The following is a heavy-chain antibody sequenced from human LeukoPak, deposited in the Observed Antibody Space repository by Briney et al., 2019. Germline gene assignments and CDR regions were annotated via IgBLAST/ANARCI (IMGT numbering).Heavy chain of an antibody. D-gene: IGHD1-26*01. Sequence: PSETLSLTCAVSGYSIRSGYYWGWIRQPPGKGLEWIGSDFSGNTNYNPSLKSRVTISVDTSKNQLSLDLSSVPAADPAVYYLSGLRGGYCYFVSWGQGGMVTASS. V-gene: IGHV4-38-2*01. CDR1: GYSIRSGYY. J-gene: IGHJ4*02. CDR3: SGLRGGYCYFVS. CDR2: DFSGNT.